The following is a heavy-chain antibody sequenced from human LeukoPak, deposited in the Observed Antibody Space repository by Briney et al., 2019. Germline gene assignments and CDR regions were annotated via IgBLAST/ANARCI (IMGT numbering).Heavy chain of an antibody. CDR2: INIDGSSA. Sequence: GGSLRLSCAASGFTFSSYWMHWVRQVPGKGLVWASRINIDGSSASYADSVKGRFTISRDNAKNTLYLQMNSLRAEDTAVYYCARQTGSGLFILPGGQGTLVTVSS. V-gene: IGHV3-74*01. CDR3: ARQTGSGLFILP. CDR1: GFTFSSYW. J-gene: IGHJ4*02. D-gene: IGHD3/OR15-3a*01.